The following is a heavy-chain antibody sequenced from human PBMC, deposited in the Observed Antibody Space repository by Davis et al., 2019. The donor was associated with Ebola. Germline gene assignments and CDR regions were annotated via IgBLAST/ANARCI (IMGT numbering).Heavy chain of an antibody. CDR3: AREAYGDYYYYYGMDV. CDR1: GGSISSYY. V-gene: IGHV4-59*01. D-gene: IGHD4-17*01. CDR2: IYYSGST. J-gene: IGHJ6*04. Sequence: SETLSLTCTVSGGSISSYYWNWIRQPPGKGLDWIGYIYYSGSTNYNPSLKSRVTISVDTSKNQFSLKLSSVTAADTAVYYCAREAYGDYYYYYGMDVWGKGTTVTVSS.